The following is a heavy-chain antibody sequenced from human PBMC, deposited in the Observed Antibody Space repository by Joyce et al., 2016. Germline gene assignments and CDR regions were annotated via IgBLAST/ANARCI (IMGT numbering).Heavy chain of an antibody. Sequence: QVQLVESGGGVVQPGRSLRLSCSASGFTLSGYAMQWVRQTPGKGLEWVAVILDDAITVHYADSVKGRCTISRDNSQNMVYLQLNSLTPEDTAVYYCARDLDYHETGGHYYDAYDIWGQGTMVTVSS. V-gene: IGHV3-30*04. D-gene: IGHD3-22*01. CDR1: GFTLSGYA. CDR3: ARDLDYHETGGHYYDAYDI. CDR2: ILDDAITV. J-gene: IGHJ3*02.